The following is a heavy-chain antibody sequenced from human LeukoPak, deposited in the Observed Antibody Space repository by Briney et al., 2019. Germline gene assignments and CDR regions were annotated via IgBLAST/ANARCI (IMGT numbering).Heavy chain of an antibody. J-gene: IGHJ5*02. Sequence: GGSLRLSCAASGFTFSSYSMNWVRQAPGKGLEWLSYINSNSDDIYHADSVKGRFTVSRDNAKNSLYLQMNSLRAEDTAVYYCARTRQEGWFDPWGQGTLVTVSS. CDR1: GFTFSSYS. CDR2: INSNSDDI. V-gene: IGHV3-48*01. CDR3: ARTRQEGWFDP.